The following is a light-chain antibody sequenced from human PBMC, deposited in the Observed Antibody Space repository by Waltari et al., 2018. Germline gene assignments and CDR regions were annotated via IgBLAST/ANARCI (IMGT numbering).Light chain of an antibody. V-gene: IGKV3D-15*01. CDR2: HES. J-gene: IGKJ1*01. CDR1: PSIGSS. CDR3: QKYKNRARGT. Sequence: ETVVTQSPGTLSVSPGERATLSCRTSPSIGSSLAWYQQKPGQSPGLLLYHESTRATGNRARSRCSGSETELALTISILQCEDAAVDVCQKYKNRARGTFGQGTRVEV.